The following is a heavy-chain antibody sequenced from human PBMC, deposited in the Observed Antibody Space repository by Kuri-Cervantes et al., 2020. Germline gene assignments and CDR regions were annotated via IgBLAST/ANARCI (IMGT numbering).Heavy chain of an antibody. J-gene: IGHJ6*02. Sequence: SLKISCAASGFTFDDYAMHWVRQAPGKGLEWVSGISWNSGSIGYADSVKGRFTISRDNSKNTLYLQMNSLRAEDTAVYYCAKDLITMVRGALYGMDVWGQGTTVTVSS. CDR3: AKDLITMVRGALYGMDV. CDR1: GFTFDDYA. CDR2: ISWNSGSI. D-gene: IGHD3-10*01. V-gene: IGHV3-9*01.